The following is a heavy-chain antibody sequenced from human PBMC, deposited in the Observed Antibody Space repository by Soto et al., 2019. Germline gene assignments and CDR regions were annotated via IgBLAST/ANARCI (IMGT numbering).Heavy chain of an antibody. J-gene: IGHJ3*02. CDR3: ARGDYDFWSGRPVPDAFDI. D-gene: IGHD3-3*01. V-gene: IGHV4-61*08. CDR1: GGSISSGDYY. Sequence: SETLSLTCTVSGGSISSGDYYWSWIRQPPGKGLEWIGYIYYSGSTNYNPSLKSRVTISVDTSKNQFSLKLSSVTAADTAVYYCARGDYDFWSGRPVPDAFDIWGQGTMVTVSS. CDR2: IYYSGST.